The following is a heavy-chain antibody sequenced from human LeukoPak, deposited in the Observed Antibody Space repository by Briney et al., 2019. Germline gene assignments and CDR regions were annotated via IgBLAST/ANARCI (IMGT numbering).Heavy chain of an antibody. J-gene: IGHJ6*02. D-gene: IGHD3-10*01. CDR2: INPNSGGT. CDR1: GYTFTGYY. CDR3: AKSFQYVSGSYYYGMDV. Sequence: ASVKVSCKASGYTFTGYYMHWVRQAPGQGLEWMGWINPNSGGTNYAQKFQGRVTMTRDTSISTAYMELSRLRSDDTAVYYCAKSFQYVSGSYYYGMDVWGQGTTVTVSS. V-gene: IGHV1-2*02.